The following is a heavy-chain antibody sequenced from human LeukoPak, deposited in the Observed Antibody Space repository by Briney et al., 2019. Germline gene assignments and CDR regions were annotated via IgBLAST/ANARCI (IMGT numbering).Heavy chain of an antibody. J-gene: IGHJ4*02. D-gene: IGHD5-18*01. CDR2: INSDGSST. V-gene: IGHV3-74*03. CDR1: GFTFSSYA. Sequence: GGSLRLSCAASGFTFSSYAMSWVRQAPGKGLVWVSRINSDGSSTTYADSVKGRFTISRDNAKNTLFLQMNSLRAEDTAVYYCARGGGYSYAWYFDYWGQGTLVTVSS. CDR3: ARGGGYSYAWYFDY.